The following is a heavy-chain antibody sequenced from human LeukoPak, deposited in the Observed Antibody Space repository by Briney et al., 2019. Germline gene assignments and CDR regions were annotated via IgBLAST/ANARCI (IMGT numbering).Heavy chain of an antibody. CDR1: GYTFTSYG. D-gene: IGHD3-10*01. CDR3: ARTRQWFGELLDPLFDY. J-gene: IGHJ4*02. V-gene: IGHV1-18*01. Sequence: ASVKVSCTASGYTFTSYGISWVRQAPGQGLEWMGWISAYNGNTNYAQKLQGRVTMTTDTSTSTAYMELRSLRSDDTAVYYCARTRQWFGELLDPLFDYWGQGTLVTVSS. CDR2: ISAYNGNT.